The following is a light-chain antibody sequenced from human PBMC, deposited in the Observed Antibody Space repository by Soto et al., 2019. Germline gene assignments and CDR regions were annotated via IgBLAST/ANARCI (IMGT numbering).Light chain of an antibody. CDR2: DVS. Sequence: QSVLTQPASVSGSPGQSIAISCTGTSSDVGGYDYVSWYQQQPDKAPKLMIYDVSNRPSGVFNRFSGSKSGNTASLTISGLQAEDEADYYCSSYTSSSLHVFGTGTKVTVL. J-gene: IGLJ1*01. CDR3: SSYTSSSLHV. CDR1: SSDVGGYDY. V-gene: IGLV2-14*01.